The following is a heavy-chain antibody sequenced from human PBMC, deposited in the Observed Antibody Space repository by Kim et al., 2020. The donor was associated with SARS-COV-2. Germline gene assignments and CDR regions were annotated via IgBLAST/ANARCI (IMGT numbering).Heavy chain of an antibody. CDR3: AKHSGRYAFDC. CDR1: GFTFSSYA. Sequence: GGSLRLSCAASGFTFSSYAMSWVRQAPGKGLEWVSDIHSGGGNEHYADSVKGRFIISRDNSKSTLYLQMNSLRGEDTALYYCAKHSGRYAFDCWGQGTLVTVSP. V-gene: IGHV3-23*03. J-gene: IGHJ4*02. D-gene: IGHD1-26*01. CDR2: IHSGGGNE.